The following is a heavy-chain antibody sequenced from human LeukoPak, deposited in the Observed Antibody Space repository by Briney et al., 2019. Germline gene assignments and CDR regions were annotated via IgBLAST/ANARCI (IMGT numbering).Heavy chain of an antibody. CDR3: ARARDQEFDF. V-gene: IGHV1-46*01. J-gene: IGHJ4*02. CDR2: LNPSSDYT. D-gene: IGHD2-21*02. CDR1: GYTFSNYF. Sequence: GASVKVSCKTSGYTFSNYFMHWIRRAPGQGPECMGILNPSSDYTEYAEKFQGRVAITKDTSTSTIYMELNRLTFEDTAVYFCARARDQEFDFWGQGTLVSVSS.